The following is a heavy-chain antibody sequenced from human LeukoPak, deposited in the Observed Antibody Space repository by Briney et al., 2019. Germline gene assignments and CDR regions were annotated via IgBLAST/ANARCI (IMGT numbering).Heavy chain of an antibody. CDR1: GFTFSSYE. V-gene: IGHV3-48*03. Sequence: GGSLRLSCAASGFTFSSYEMNWVRQAPGKGLEWISYISASGTITHYADSVEGRFTISRDNAKNSLYLQMNSLRAEDMALYYCAKDISTMVRSGAFDIWGQGTMVTVSS. D-gene: IGHD3-10*01. CDR2: ISASGTIT. J-gene: IGHJ3*02. CDR3: AKDISTMVRSGAFDI.